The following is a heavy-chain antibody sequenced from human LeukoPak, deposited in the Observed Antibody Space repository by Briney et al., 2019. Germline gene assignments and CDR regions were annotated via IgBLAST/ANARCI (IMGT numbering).Heavy chain of an antibody. J-gene: IGHJ5*02. CDR1: GGSFSGYY. Sequence: PSETLSLTCAVYGGSFSGYYWSWIRQPPGKGLEWIGEISHSGSTNYNPSLKSRVTISVDTSKNQFSLKLSSVTAADTAVYYCARIVVVVAATLNWFDPWGQGSLVTVSS. CDR3: ARIVVVVAATLNWFDP. CDR2: ISHSGST. V-gene: IGHV4-34*01. D-gene: IGHD2-15*01.